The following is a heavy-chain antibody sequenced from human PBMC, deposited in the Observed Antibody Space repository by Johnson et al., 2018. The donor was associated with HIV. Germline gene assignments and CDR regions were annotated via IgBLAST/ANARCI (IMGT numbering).Heavy chain of an antibody. Sequence: VQLVESGGGLVQPGGSLRLSCVASGFTFSSYDMHWVRQATGKGLEWVSAITTAGDTYYTGSVKGRFTISRENAKTSLYLQMNSLRVEDTAVYYCARAYYDSSGYYPHAFHVWGQGTMVTVSS. CDR3: ARAYYDSSGYYPHAFHV. CDR2: ITTAGDT. D-gene: IGHD3-22*01. V-gene: IGHV3-13*01. J-gene: IGHJ3*01. CDR1: GFTFSSYD.